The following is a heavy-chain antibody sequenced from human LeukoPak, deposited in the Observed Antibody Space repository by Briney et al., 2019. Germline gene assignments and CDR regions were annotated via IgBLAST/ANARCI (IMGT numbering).Heavy chain of an antibody. J-gene: IGHJ4*02. V-gene: IGHV3-73*01. Sequence: GGSLRLSCAASGFTFSGSAMHWVRQASGEGVEWVGRIRSKANSYATAYAASVKGRFTISRDDSKNTAYLQMNSLKTEDTAVYYCTRPPFMTTVTTSGDYWGQGTLVTVSS. CDR2: IRSKANSYAT. D-gene: IGHD4-11*01. CDR1: GFTFSGSA. CDR3: TRPPFMTTVTTSGDY.